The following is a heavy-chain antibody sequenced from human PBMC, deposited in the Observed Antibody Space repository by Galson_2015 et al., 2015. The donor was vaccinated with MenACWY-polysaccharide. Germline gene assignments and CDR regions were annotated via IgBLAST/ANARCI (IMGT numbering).Heavy chain of an antibody. V-gene: IGHV3-21*01. CDR2: ISSSSSYI. CDR1: GFTFSSYS. Sequence: SLRLSCAASGFTFSSYSMNWVRQAPGKGLEWVSSISSSSSYIYYADSVKGRFTISRDNAKNSLYLQMNSLRAEDTAVYYCARDQVGATFTPGFDPWGQGTLVTVSS. J-gene: IGHJ5*02. D-gene: IGHD1-26*01. CDR3: ARDQVGATFTPGFDP.